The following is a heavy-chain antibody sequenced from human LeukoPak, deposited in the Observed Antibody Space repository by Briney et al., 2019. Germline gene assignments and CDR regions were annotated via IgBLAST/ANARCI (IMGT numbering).Heavy chain of an antibody. V-gene: IGHV1-69*04. CDR2: IIPILGIA. D-gene: IGHD4-17*01. J-gene: IGHJ6*02. CDR3: GASGKETTPVGGMDV. CDR1: GGTFSSYA. Sequence: GASVKVSCKASGGTFSSYAISWVRQAPGQGLEWMGRIIPILGIANYAQKFQGRVTITADKSTSTAYMELSSLRSEDTAVYYCGASGKETTPVGGMDVWGQGTTVTVSS.